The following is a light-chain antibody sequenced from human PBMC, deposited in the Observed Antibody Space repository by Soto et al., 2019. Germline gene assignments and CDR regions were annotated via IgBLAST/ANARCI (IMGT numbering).Light chain of an antibody. CDR2: GAS. V-gene: IGKV3-20*01. CDR3: QQYGRSYT. CDR1: QSVSSSY. Sequence: ENVLTQSPGTLSLSPGERVTLSCRASQSVSSSYLAWYQQKSGQAPRLLVSGASIRAIGIPDRFSGSGSGTDLTLTIIVLEAEDFALYYCQQYGRSYTFGQGTKLEIK. J-gene: IGKJ2*01.